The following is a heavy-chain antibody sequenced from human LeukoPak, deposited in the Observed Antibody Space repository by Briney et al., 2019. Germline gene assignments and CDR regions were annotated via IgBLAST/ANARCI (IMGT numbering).Heavy chain of an antibody. J-gene: IGHJ4*02. D-gene: IGHD3-3*01. Sequence: GGSLRLSCAGSGFTFSSYAIHWVRQTPGKGLEWVAVISDDGSNKYYADSVKGRFTISRDNSKNTLYLQMNSLRAEDTAVYYCATAAGADFFDYWGQGTLVTVSS. CDR1: GFTFSSYA. V-gene: IGHV3-30-3*01. CDR2: ISDDGSNK. CDR3: ATAAGADFFDY.